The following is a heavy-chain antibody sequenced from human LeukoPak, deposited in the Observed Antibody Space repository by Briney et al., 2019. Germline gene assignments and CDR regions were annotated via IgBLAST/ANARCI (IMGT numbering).Heavy chain of an antibody. CDR3: TKGTIWLPFDY. J-gene: IGHJ4*02. Sequence: GGSLRLSCAASGFTFSNYAMSWARQAPGKGLEWVSALSGSGGSTYYADSVKGRFTISRDNSKNTLYLQMNSLRAEDTAVYYCTKGTIWLPFDYWGQGTLVTVSS. V-gene: IGHV3-23*01. D-gene: IGHD5-18*01. CDR1: GFTFSNYA. CDR2: LSGSGGST.